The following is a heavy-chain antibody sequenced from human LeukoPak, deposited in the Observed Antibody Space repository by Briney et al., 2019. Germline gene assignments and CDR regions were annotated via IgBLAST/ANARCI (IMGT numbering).Heavy chain of an antibody. CDR3: ARENYSLDY. V-gene: IGHV4-59*01. D-gene: IGHD2-15*01. Sequence: SETLSLTCTVSGGSISPYYWSWIRQPPGEGLEWIAYITHSGRTVYNPSLKSRATISLDTSKKQFSLKLSSVTTADTALYYCARENYSLDYWGQGTLVTVSS. J-gene: IGHJ4*02. CDR2: ITHSGRT. CDR1: GGSISPYY.